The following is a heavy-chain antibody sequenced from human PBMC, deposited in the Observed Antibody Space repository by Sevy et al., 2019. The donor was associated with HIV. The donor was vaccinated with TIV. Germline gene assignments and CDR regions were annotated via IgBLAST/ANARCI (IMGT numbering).Heavy chain of an antibody. CDR1: GFTFSSYA. Sequence: GGSLRLSCAASGFTFSSYAMSWVRQAPGKGLEWVSAISGSGGSTYYADSVKGRFTISRDNSKNTLYLQMNSLRAEDTAVYYCARGVTRRYYYGMDVWGQGTTVTVSS. CDR3: ARGVTRRYYYGMDV. J-gene: IGHJ6*02. V-gene: IGHV3-23*01. CDR2: ISGSGGST. D-gene: IGHD4-17*01.